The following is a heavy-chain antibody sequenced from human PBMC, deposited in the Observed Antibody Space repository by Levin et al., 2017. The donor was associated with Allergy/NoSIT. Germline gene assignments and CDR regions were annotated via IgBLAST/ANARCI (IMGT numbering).Heavy chain of an antibody. Sequence: SQTLSLTCTVSGGPVNSGSYYWSWIRQPPGKGLEWIVSVYYSGTTNYNPSLKRRASITVDTSKNHFSLTLSSLTPADTAVYYCTRDRGSSGWFESWGQGTLVTVSS. V-gene: IGHV4-61*03. CDR1: GGPVNSGSYY. J-gene: IGHJ5*01. CDR2: VYYSGTT. CDR3: TRDRGSSGWFES. D-gene: IGHD6-19*01.